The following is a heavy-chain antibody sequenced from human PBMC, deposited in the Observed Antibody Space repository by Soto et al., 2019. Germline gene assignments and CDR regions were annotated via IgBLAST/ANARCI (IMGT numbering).Heavy chain of an antibody. Sequence: PGGSLRLSCAASGFTFSSYSMNWVRQAPGKGLEWLSYISSSSATIYYGDSVKGRFTVYRDSSKDTLYLHMTSLRAEDTAVYYCARDREYSGDNWFDPWGQGTLVTVSS. J-gene: IGHJ5*02. CDR1: GFTFSSYS. D-gene: IGHD2-21*01. V-gene: IGHV3-48*01. CDR3: ARDREYSGDNWFDP. CDR2: ISSSSATI.